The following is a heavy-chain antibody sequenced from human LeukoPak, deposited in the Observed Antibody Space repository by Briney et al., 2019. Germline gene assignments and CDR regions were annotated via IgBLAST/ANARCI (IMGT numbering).Heavy chain of an antibody. V-gene: IGHV4-34*01. CDR2: IDHSGST. CDR1: GGSFSGYY. CDR3: ASQVRLERRYYYYSMDV. D-gene: IGHD1-1*01. Sequence: SETLSLTCAVYGGSFSGYYWSWIRQPPGKGLEWIGEIDHSGSTNYNPSLKSRVTISVDTSKNQFSLKLSSVTAADTAVYYCASQVRLERRYYYYSMDVWGKGTTLTVSS. J-gene: IGHJ6*03.